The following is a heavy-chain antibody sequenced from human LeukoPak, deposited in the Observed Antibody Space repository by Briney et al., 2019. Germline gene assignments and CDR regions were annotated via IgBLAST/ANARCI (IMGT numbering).Heavy chain of an antibody. V-gene: IGHV3-7*01. CDR2: IKQDGSEK. CDR3: ARVYFQYYYDSSGQNDY. Sequence: PGGSLRLSCAASGSTFSSYWMHWVRQAPGKGLEWVANIKQDGSEKYYVDSVKGRFTISRDNAKNPLYLQMNSLRAEDTAVYYCARVYFQYYYDSSGQNDYWGQGILVTVSS. CDR1: GSTFSSYW. D-gene: IGHD3-22*01. J-gene: IGHJ4*02.